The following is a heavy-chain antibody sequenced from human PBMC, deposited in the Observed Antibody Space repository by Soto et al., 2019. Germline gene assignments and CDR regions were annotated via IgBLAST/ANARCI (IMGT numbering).Heavy chain of an antibody. D-gene: IGHD1-26*01. CDR2: IVVGSGHT. CDR3: AAVQGGGATFHF. J-gene: IGHJ4*02. V-gene: IGHV1-58*02. Sequence: SVKVSCKASGFTFINSAIQWVRQARGQRLEWIGWIVVGSGHTNYAQKFQERLTISRDMSTSTAYMELSSLRLEDTAVYYCAAVQGGGATFHFWGQGTLVTVSS. CDR1: GFTFINSA.